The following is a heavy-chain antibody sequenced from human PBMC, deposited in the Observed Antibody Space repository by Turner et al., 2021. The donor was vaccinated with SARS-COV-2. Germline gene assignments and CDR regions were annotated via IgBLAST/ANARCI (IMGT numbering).Heavy chain of an antibody. D-gene: IGHD4-4*01. V-gene: IGHV4-39*01. CDR2: IYYSGST. Sequence: LQLQESGPGLVKPSETLSLTCPVSGGSISSSSYYWGWLCQPPGKGLEWIVSIYYSGSTYYNPSHKSRVTISVDTAKNQFSLKLSSVTAADTAVYYCAKQQGLYSKQMYYFDYWGQGTLVTVSS. J-gene: IGHJ4*02. CDR3: AKQQGLYSKQMYYFDY. CDR1: GGSISSSSYY.